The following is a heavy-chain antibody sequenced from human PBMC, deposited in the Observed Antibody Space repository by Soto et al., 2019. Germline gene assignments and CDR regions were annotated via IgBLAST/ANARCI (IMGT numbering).Heavy chain of an antibody. J-gene: IGHJ4*02. Sequence: QVQLVESGGGVVQPGRSLRLSCAASGFTFSSYGMHWVRQAPGKGLEWVAVIWYDGSNKYYADSVKGRFTISRDNSKNTLYLQMNSLRAEDTAVYYCARDWVKYSSCWEVDYWGQGTLVTVSS. D-gene: IGHD6-19*01. CDR1: GFTFSSYG. CDR2: IWYDGSNK. V-gene: IGHV3-33*01. CDR3: ARDWVKYSSCWEVDY.